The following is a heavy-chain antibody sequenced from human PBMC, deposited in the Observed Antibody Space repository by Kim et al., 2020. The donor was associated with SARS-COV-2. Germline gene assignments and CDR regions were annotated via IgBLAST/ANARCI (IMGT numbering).Heavy chain of an antibody. CDR1: GYTFTSYG. CDR2: ISAYNGNT. Sequence: ASVKVSCKASGYTFTSYGISWVRQAPGQGLEWMGWISAYNGNTNYAQKLQGRVTMTTDTSTSTAYMELRSLRSDDTAVYYCARDNRNRPLNYGMDVWGQGTTVTVSS. J-gene: IGHJ6*02. CDR3: ARDNRNRPLNYGMDV. V-gene: IGHV1-18*01.